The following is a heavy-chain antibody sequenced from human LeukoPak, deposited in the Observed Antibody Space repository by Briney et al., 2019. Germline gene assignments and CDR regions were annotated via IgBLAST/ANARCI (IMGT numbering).Heavy chain of an antibody. CDR1: YGSVSSGSYY. V-gene: IGHV4-61*02. J-gene: IGHJ4*02. D-gene: IGHD2-21*01. CDR2: IYTSGST. CDR3: ARARGDYPYYFDY. Sequence: SQTLSLTCTVSYGSVSSGSYYWSWLRQPAGKGLEWIGRIYTSGSTYYNPSLKSRVTISLETSKNQISLKLKSVTAADTAVYYCARARGDYPYYFDYWGQGTLVTVSS.